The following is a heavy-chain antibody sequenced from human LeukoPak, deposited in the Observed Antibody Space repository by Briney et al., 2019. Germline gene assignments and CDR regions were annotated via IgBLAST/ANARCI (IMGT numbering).Heavy chain of an antibody. V-gene: IGHV4-61*01. D-gene: IGHD3-16*01. Sequence: SETLSLTCTVSGGSVSSGSYYWSWIRQPPGRGLEWIGYIYYSGTTNYNPSLKSRVTISVDTSKDQFSLKLTSLTAADTAVYYCARTSGLGVDYWGQGTLVTVSS. J-gene: IGHJ4*02. CDR2: IYYSGTT. CDR1: GGSVSSGSYY. CDR3: ARTSGLGVDY.